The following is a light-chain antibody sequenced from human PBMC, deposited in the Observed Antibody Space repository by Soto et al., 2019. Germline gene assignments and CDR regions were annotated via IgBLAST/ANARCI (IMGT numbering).Light chain of an antibody. CDR2: WAS. J-gene: IGKJ2*01. CDR1: QSVLYSPNNKNY. V-gene: IGKV4-1*01. CDR3: KKYYATPLT. Sequence: DIVMTQSPDSLAVSLGERATINCKSTQSVLYSPNNKNYLAWYQQKPGQPPKLLIYWASTRESGVPDRFRGSGSGTDFTLTISSLQAADVAVYYCKKYYATPLTFGQGTKLEIK.